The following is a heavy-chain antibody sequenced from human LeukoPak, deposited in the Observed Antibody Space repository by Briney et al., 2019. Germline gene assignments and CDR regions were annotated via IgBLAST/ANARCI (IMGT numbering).Heavy chain of an antibody. Sequence: SQTLSLTCNVSGGSISSSSYYWGWIRQPPGKGLEWIGSIYYSGSTYYNPSLKSRVTISVDTSKNQFSLKLSSVTAADTAVYYCARLSGYGLHYYYHMDVWGKGTTVTVSS. CDR1: GGSISSSSYY. D-gene: IGHD5-12*01. CDR2: IYYSGST. V-gene: IGHV4-39*07. CDR3: ARLSGYGLHYYYHMDV. J-gene: IGHJ6*03.